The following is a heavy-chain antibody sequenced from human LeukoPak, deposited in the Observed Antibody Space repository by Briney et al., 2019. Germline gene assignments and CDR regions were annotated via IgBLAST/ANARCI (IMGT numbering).Heavy chain of an antibody. CDR3: ARDRVLDAFDI. J-gene: IGHJ3*02. CDR2: ISSSSSTI. Sequence: GGSLRLSCAASGFTFSTYNMNWVRQAPGKGLEWVSYISSSSSTIYYADSVKGRFTISRDNAKNSLYLQMNSLRAEDTAVYYCARDRVLDAFDIWGQGTMVTVSS. CDR1: GFTFSTYN. V-gene: IGHV3-48*04.